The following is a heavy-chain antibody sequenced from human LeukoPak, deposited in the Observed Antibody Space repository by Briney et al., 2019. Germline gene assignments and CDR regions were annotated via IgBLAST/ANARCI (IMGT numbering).Heavy chain of an antibody. CDR3: AKHRFESGGYHSTD. Sequence: GGSLRLSCVASGFTFGKYWMSWVRQAPGKGLAWVSTISGGSGSTYCADSVKGRFTISRDNSKNTLYLQMNSLRDEDTAVYYCAKHRFESGGYHSTDWGQGTLVTVS. D-gene: IGHD3-22*01. V-gene: IGHV3-23*01. J-gene: IGHJ4*02. CDR2: ISGGSGST. CDR1: GFTFGKYW.